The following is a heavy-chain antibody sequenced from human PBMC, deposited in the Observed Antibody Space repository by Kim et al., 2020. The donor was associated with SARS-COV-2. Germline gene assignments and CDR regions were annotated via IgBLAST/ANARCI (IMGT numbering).Heavy chain of an antibody. CDR3: ARVSLASAYYYYGMDV. D-gene: IGHD3-22*01. J-gene: IGHJ6*02. Sequence: SVKGRFTIARHNSKNTLYLQMNSLRAEDTAVYYCARVSLASAYYYYGMDVWGQGTTVTVSS. V-gene: IGHV3-53*04.